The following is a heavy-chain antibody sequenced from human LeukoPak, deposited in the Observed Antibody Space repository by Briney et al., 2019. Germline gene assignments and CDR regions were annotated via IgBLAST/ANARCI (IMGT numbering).Heavy chain of an antibody. V-gene: IGHV1-69*13. J-gene: IGHJ6*02. CDR2: IIPIFGTA. D-gene: IGHD4-17*01. Sequence: SVKVSCKASGYTFTSYGISWVRQAPGQGLEWMGGIIPIFGTANYAQKFQGRVTITADESTSTAYMELSSLRSEDTAVYYCASDDYGGNPAFYYYYGMDVWGQGTTVTVSS. CDR3: ASDDYGGNPAFYYYYGMDV. CDR1: GYTFTSYG.